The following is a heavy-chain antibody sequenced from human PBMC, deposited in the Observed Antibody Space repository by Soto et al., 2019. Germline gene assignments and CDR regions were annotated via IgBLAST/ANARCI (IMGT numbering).Heavy chain of an antibody. CDR1: GGTFSSYA. Sequence: SVKVSCKASGGTFSSYAISWVRQAPGQGLEWMGGIIPIFGTANYAQKFQGRVTITADESTSTAYMELSSLRSEDTAVYYYAREHRIFGSNDYWGQGTLVTVSS. V-gene: IGHV1-69*13. J-gene: IGHJ4*02. D-gene: IGHD3-3*01. CDR2: IIPIFGTA. CDR3: AREHRIFGSNDY.